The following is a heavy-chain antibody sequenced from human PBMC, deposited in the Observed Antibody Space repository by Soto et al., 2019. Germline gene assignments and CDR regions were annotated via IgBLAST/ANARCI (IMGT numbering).Heavy chain of an antibody. CDR1: GGTFSSYA. J-gene: IGHJ4*02. CDR2: IIPFFDTA. D-gene: IGHD5-12*01. CDR3: ARDRGRRWLQYQFDY. Sequence: GASVKVSCKASGGTFSSYAFSWVRQAPGQGLEWMGDIIPFFDTADYAQKFQGRVTITADESTSTAYMELRSLRSDDTAVYYCARDRGRRWLQYQFDYWGQGTLVTVSS. V-gene: IGHV1-69*13.